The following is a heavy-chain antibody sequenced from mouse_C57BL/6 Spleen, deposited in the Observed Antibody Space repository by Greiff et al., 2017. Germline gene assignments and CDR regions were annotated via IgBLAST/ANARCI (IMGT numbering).Heavy chain of an antibody. CDR1: GFTFSSYA. J-gene: IGHJ4*01. V-gene: IGHV5-4*01. D-gene: IGHD2-1*01. CDR2: ISDGGSYT. CDR3: ARYYGSLYYAMDY. Sequence: EVQGVESGGGLVKPGGSLKLSCAASGFTFSSYAMSWVRQTPEKRLEWVATISDGGSYTYYPDNVKGRFTISRDNAKNNLYLQMSHLKSEDTAMYYCARYYGSLYYAMDYWGQGTSVTVSS.